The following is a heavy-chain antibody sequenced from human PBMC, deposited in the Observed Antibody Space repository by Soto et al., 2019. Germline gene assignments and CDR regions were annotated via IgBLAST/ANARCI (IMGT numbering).Heavy chain of an antibody. J-gene: IGHJ3*02. V-gene: IGHV1-8*01. D-gene: IGHD5-18*01. CDR1: GYTFTSYD. CDR2: MNPNSGNT. Sequence: ASVKVSCKASGYTFTSYDINWVRQATGQGLEWMGWMNPNSGNTGYAQKFQGRVTMTRNTSISTAYMELSSLRSEDTAVYYCARGVDQLLFDVDTAMFAFDIWGQGTMVTVSS. CDR3: ARGVDQLLFDVDTAMFAFDI.